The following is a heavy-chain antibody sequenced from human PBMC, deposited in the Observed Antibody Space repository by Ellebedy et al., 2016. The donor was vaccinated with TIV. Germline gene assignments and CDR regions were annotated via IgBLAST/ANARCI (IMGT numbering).Heavy chain of an antibody. Sequence: PGGSLRLSCAASGFTFSSYSMNWVRQAPGKGLEWVSYISGSESTIYYADSVRGRFTISRDNAKNSLYLQMNSLRAEDTAVYYCAREKWRMDSSGWHGELDTWGQGTLVTVSS. CDR1: GFTFSSYS. D-gene: IGHD6-19*01. CDR2: ISGSESTI. J-gene: IGHJ5*02. CDR3: AREKWRMDSSGWHGELDT. V-gene: IGHV3-48*04.